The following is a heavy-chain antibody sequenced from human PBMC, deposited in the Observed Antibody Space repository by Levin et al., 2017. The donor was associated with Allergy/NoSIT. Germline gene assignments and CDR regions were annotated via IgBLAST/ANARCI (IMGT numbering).Heavy chain of an antibody. D-gene: IGHD7-27*01. CDR1: GFTFGDYA. CDR3: AKGLNWGSPNTCDY. Sequence: LSLTCAASGFTFGDYAMHWVRQAPGKGLEWVSGINWNRDKIGYADSVRARFTISRDNAKNSLYLQMNSLGPEDTALYYCAKGLNWGSPNTCDYWGQGTLVTVSS. V-gene: IGHV3-9*01. CDR2: INWNRDKI. J-gene: IGHJ4*02.